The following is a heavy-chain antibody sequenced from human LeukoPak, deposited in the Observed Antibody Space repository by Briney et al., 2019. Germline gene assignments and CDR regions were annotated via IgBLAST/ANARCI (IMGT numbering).Heavy chain of an antibody. Sequence: SETLSLTCAVYGGSFSGYYWSWIRQPPGKGLEWIGEINHSGSTNYNPSLKGRVTISVDTSKNQFSLKLSSVTAADTAVYYCARVIIAAARLTNWYFDLWGRGTLVTASS. D-gene: IGHD6-13*01. CDR1: GGSFSGYY. CDR3: ARVIIAAARLTNWYFDL. V-gene: IGHV4-34*01. CDR2: INHSGST. J-gene: IGHJ2*01.